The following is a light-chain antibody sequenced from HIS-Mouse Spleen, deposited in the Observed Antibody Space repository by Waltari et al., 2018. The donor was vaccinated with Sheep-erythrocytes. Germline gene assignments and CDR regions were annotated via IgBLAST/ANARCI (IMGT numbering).Light chain of an antibody. CDR3: AAWDDSLSGPV. Sequence: QSVLTQPPSASGTPGQRVTISCSDSSPNIGSNYVYWYQQLPGTAPKLLIYRNNQRPSGVPDRFSGSKSGTSASLAISGLRSEDEADYYCAAWDDSLSGPVFGTGTKVTVL. V-gene: IGLV1-47*01. CDR1: SPNIGSNY. J-gene: IGLJ1*01. CDR2: RNN.